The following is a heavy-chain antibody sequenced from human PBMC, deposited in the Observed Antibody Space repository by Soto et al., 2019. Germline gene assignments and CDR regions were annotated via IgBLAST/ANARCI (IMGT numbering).Heavy chain of an antibody. V-gene: IGHV3-15*07. J-gene: IGHJ5*02. Sequence: EVQLVESGGDLVKPGGSLRLSCAASGFIFSHAWFHWVRQPPGKGLELVGRVKNNGGATDYAASVKGRFTISRDDSKDTVYLQMISLRTEDTAIYYCAADLGPAYDSNNWFDPWGQGTLVTVSS. CDR3: AADLGPAYDSNNWFDP. D-gene: IGHD2-21*01. CDR1: GFIFSHAW. CDR2: VKNNGGAT.